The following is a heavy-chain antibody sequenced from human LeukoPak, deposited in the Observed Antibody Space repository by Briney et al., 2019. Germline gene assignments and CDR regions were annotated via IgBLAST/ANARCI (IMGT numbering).Heavy chain of an antibody. CDR1: GGSISGYH. J-gene: IGHJ6*03. Sequence: SETLSLTCNVSGGSISGYHWSWIRQPPGKGPEWLGYIYYSGSSNYNPSLKSRVTILADTSKNQFSLKLSSVTAADTAVYYCARVPRSYYYYYYMDVWGKGTTVTVSS. V-gene: IGHV4-59*01. CDR2: IYYSGSS. CDR3: ARVPRSYYYYYYMDV.